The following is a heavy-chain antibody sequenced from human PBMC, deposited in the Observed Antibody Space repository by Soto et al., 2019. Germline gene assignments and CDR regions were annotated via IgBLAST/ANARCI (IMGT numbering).Heavy chain of an antibody. Sequence: GGSLRLSCAASGFTFSGSAMHWVRQASGKGLEWVGRIRSKANSYATAYAASVKGRFTISRDDSKNTAYLQMNSLKTEDTAVYYCTRLTVSSSSGSVFDADLRDYWGQGTLVTVSS. CDR3: TRLTVSSSSGSVFDADLRDY. D-gene: IGHD6-6*01. J-gene: IGHJ4*02. V-gene: IGHV3-73*01. CDR1: GFTFSGSA. CDR2: IRSKANSYAT.